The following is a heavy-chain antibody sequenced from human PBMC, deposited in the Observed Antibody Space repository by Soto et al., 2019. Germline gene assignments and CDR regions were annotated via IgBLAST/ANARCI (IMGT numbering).Heavy chain of an antibody. Sequence: GGSLRLSCAASGFTFSSYAMHWVRQAPGKGLEWVAVISYDGSNKYYADSVKGRFTISRDNSKNTLYLQMNSLRAEDTAVYYCARGGVITIFGPSFPWGQGTLVTVSS. CDR3: ARGGVITIFGPSFP. J-gene: IGHJ5*02. CDR1: GFTFSSYA. CDR2: ISYDGSNK. D-gene: IGHD3-3*01. V-gene: IGHV3-30-3*01.